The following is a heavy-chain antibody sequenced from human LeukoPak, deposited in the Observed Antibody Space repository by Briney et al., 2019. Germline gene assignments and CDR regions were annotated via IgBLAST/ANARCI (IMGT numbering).Heavy chain of an antibody. CDR3: ALAGSGWYVFAPIGKY. CDR2: IYPGDSDT. Sequence: GESLKISCKGSGYSFTSYWIGWVRQMPGKGLEWMGIIYPGDSDTRYSPSFQGQVTISADKSISTAYLQWSSLKASDTAMYYCALAGSGWYVFAPIGKYWGQGTLVTVSS. V-gene: IGHV5-51*01. J-gene: IGHJ4*02. D-gene: IGHD6-19*01. CDR1: GYSFTSYW.